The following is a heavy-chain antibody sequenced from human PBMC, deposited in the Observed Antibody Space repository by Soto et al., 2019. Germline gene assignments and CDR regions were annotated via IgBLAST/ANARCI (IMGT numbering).Heavy chain of an antibody. CDR1: GFTVSSNY. CDR2: VYSGGAT. V-gene: IGHV3-53*04. Sequence: EVRLMESGGGLVQPGGSLRLSCAAFGFTVSSNYMTWVRLAPGKGLEWVSLVYSGGATHYAASVEGRFTISTHSSQNTLFLQMNSLRTEDTATYYCVRGRYGSEIHWGQGTKVTVSS. D-gene: IGHD3-10*01. J-gene: IGHJ4*02. CDR3: VRGRYGSEIH.